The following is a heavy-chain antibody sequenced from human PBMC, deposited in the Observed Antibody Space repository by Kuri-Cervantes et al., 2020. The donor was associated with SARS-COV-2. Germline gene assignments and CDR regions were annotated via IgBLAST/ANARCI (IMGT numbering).Heavy chain of an antibody. CDR3: ARRNSPYSSSSYYFDY. V-gene: IGHV4-34*01. Sequence: SETLSLTCTVFGGSFSDNHWSWIRQAPGKGLEWVAEITQSGSTNYNPSLKSRVTISLDTSKNQFSLKLSSVTAADTAVYYYARRNSPYSSSSYYFDYWGQGTLVTVSS. J-gene: IGHJ4*02. CDR1: GGSFSDNH. CDR2: ITQSGST. D-gene: IGHD6-13*01.